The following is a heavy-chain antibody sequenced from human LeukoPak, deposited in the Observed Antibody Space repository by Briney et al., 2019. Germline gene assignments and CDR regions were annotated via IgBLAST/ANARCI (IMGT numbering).Heavy chain of an antibody. J-gene: IGHJ4*02. D-gene: IGHD2-8*01. CDR1: GFAYSHYW. V-gene: IGHV3-74*01. CDR2: INNEGDNT. Sequence: GGSLRLSCAASGFAYSHYWMHWVRQAPGKGLVWVSRINNEGDNTIYADSVKGRFTISRDNAKNTLYLQMNSLRAEDTAVYYCARGDNGRADWGQGTLVTVSS. CDR3: ARGDNGRAD.